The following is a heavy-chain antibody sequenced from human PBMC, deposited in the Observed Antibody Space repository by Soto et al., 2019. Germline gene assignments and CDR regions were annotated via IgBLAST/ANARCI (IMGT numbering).Heavy chain of an antibody. Sequence: LSLTCTVSGCSVTSRNWLLCVRQPPGKGLEWIGAIHHSGTTDYNPSLKSRATISVDKSKNHFSLRLTSVTAADTALYYCARQELELDWFDPWGQGTLVTVSS. J-gene: IGHJ5*02. D-gene: IGHD1-7*01. CDR1: GCSVTSRNW. CDR3: ARQELELDWFDP. CDR2: IHHSGTT. V-gene: IGHV4-4*02.